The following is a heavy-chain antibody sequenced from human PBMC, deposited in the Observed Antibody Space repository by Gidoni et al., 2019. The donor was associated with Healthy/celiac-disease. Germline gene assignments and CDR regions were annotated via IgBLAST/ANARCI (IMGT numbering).Heavy chain of an antibody. Sequence: EVQLLESGGGLVQPGGSLRLSCAASGFTFSSNAMSWVRQAPGKGLEWVSAISGSGGSTYYADSVKGRFTISRDNSKNTLYLQMNSLRAEDTAVYYCAKSITPSNGPWADFDYWGQGTLVTVSS. J-gene: IGHJ4*02. CDR1: GFTFSSNA. D-gene: IGHD4-4*01. CDR3: AKSITPSNGPWADFDY. V-gene: IGHV3-23*01. CDR2: ISGSGGST.